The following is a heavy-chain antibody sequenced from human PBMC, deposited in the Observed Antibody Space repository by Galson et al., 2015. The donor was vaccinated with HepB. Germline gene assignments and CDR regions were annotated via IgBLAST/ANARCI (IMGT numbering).Heavy chain of an antibody. CDR1: GFTFSRNA. J-gene: IGHJ4*02. Sequence: SLRLSCAASGFTFSRNAMSWVRQAPGKGLEWVSSLTGSSDITNIADSAKGRFSISRDNSKNTLNLQMNRLRVEDTAFYYWARTTWRDKNWPIFDSWGQGTLATVSS. CDR3: ARTTWRDKNWPIFDS. CDR2: LTGSSDIT. V-gene: IGHV3-23*01. D-gene: IGHD1-1*01.